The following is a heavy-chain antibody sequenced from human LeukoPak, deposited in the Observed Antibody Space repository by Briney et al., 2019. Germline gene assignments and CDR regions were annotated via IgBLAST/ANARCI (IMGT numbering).Heavy chain of an antibody. Sequence: SETLSLTCAVYGGSFSGYYWSWIRQPPGKGLEWIGEINHSGSTNYNPSLKSRVTISVDTSKNQFSLKLSSVTAADTAVYYCARRAKGYYGSGSYYRFHYYNYMDVWGKGTTVTISS. CDR2: INHSGST. CDR3: ARRAKGYYGSGSYYRFHYYNYMDV. CDR1: GGSFSGYY. D-gene: IGHD3-10*01. J-gene: IGHJ6*03. V-gene: IGHV4-34*01.